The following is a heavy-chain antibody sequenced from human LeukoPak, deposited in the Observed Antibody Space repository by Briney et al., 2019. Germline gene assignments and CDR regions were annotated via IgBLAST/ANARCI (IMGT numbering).Heavy chain of an antibody. V-gene: IGHV3-72*01. Sequence: PGGSLRLSCAASGFTLSNQYMDWVRQAPGKGLEWIGSSRNKANSYATKYVASVKGRFTISRDDSENLMYLQMNSLKSEDTAVYFCAGVGGKRGYTAFDIWGQGTEVTVSS. J-gene: IGHJ3*02. CDR3: AGVGGKRGYTAFDI. CDR1: GFTLSNQY. CDR2: SRNKANSYAT. D-gene: IGHD3-16*01.